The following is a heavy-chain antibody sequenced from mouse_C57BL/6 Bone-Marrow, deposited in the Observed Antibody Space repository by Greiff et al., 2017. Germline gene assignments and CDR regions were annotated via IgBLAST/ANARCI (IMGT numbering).Heavy chain of an antibody. J-gene: IGHJ2*01. D-gene: IGHD1-1*01. CDR3: AREYYYGSKDY. CDR2: IYPGDGDT. Sequence: VQLQQSGPELVKPGASVKISCKASGYAFSSSWMNWVKQRPGKGLEWIGRIYPGDGDTNYNGKFKGKATLTADKSSSTAYMQLSSLTSEDSAVYFCAREYYYGSKDYWGQGTTLTVSS. V-gene: IGHV1-82*01. CDR1: GYAFSSSW.